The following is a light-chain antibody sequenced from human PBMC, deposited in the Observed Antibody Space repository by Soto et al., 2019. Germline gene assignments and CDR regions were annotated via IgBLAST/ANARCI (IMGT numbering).Light chain of an antibody. J-gene: IGKJ3*01. CDR1: QSVAANY. Sequence: EVVLTQSPGTLALAPGERATLSCRASQSVAANYLAWYQQKRGQAPRLLIYGASSRATGIPDRFSGSGSGTDFTLTISRLEPEDFSVYYCHQYGTAPLTFGPGTKVDIK. CDR2: GAS. V-gene: IGKV3-20*01. CDR3: HQYGTAPLT.